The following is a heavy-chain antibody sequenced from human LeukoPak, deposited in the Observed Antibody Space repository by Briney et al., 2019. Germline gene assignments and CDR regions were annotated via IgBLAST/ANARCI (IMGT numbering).Heavy chain of an antibody. V-gene: IGHV1-3*01. CDR1: GYTFTSYA. CDR3: ARDLTAMVTYYFDY. Sequence: GASVKVSCTASGYTFTSYAMHWVRQAPGQRLEWMGWINAGNGNTKYSQKFQGRVTMTRDTSTSTVYMELSSLRSEDTAVYYCARDLTAMVTYYFDYWGQGTLVTVSS. CDR2: INAGNGNT. J-gene: IGHJ4*02. D-gene: IGHD5-18*01.